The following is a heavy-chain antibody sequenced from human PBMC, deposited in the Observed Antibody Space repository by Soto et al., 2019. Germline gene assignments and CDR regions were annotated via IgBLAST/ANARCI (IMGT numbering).Heavy chain of an antibody. J-gene: IGHJ4*02. V-gene: IGHV3-30-3*01. CDR2: ISYDGSNK. Sequence: PGGSLRLSCAASGFTFSSYAMHWVRQAPGKGLEWVAVISYDGSNKYYADSVKGRFTISRDNSKNTLYLQMNSLRAEDTAVYYCARDSSVVDYDFWSGSPRYWGQGTLVTVSS. CDR3: ARDSSVVDYDFWSGSPRY. D-gene: IGHD3-3*01. CDR1: GFTFSSYA.